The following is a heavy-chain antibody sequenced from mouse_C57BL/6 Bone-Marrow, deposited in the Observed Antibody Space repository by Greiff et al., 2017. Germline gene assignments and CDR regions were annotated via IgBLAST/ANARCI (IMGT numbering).Heavy chain of an antibody. CDR1: GYAFTSYW. CDR2: IYPGDGDT. J-gene: IGHJ3*01. Sequence: VQLVESGAELVKPGASVKISCKASGYAFTSYWMNWVKQRPGKGLEWIGQIYPGDGDTNYNGKFKGKATLTADKSSSTAYMQLSSLASEDSAVYFCARAGTTVVATAFAYWGQGTLVTVAA. V-gene: IGHV1-80*01. D-gene: IGHD1-1*01. CDR3: ARAGTTVVATAFAY.